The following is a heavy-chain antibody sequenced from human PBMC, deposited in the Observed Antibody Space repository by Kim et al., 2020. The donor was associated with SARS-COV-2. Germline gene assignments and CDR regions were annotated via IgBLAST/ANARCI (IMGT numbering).Heavy chain of an antibody. CDR3: ASGARNNYGLYNFDY. V-gene: IGHV4-39*07. J-gene: IGHJ4*02. CDR1: GGSISSSSYY. CDR2: IYYSGST. D-gene: IGHD5-18*01. Sequence: SETLSLTCTVSGGSISSSSYYWGWIRQPPGKGLEWIGSIYYSGSTYYNPSLMSRVTTSVDMSKNQFSLKLSSVTAADTAMYYCASGARNNYGLYNFDYWGQGTVVTVSS.